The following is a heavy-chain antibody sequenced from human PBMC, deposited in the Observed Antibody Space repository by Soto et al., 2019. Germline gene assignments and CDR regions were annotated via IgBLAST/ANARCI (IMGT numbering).Heavy chain of an antibody. V-gene: IGHV1-18*01. J-gene: IGHJ5*02. Sequence: ASVKVSCKASGYTFSSYGISWVRQAPGQGLEWMGWISAHKGNVKYAQKLQGRVTLTTDTSTGTAYMDLRSLRSDDTAVYYCARDLGGWSTGWFDPWGQGTLVTVSS. CDR2: ISAHKGNV. CDR1: GYTFSSYG. CDR3: ARDLGGWSTGWFDP. D-gene: IGHD6-19*01.